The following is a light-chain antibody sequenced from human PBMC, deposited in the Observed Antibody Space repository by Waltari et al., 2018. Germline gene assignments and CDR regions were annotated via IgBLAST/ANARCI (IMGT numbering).Light chain of an antibody. CDR2: DVS. J-gene: IGLJ2*01. CDR3: ASYTSGSTHVA. Sequence: QSALTQPASVSGSPGQSITISCTGTSSDIGAYHYVSWYQQFPGKAPKLIIYDVSKLPSGGSNRFSGSKSGDSAALTISGLQVDDEAHYHCASYTSGSTHVAFGGGTQVTVL. V-gene: IGLV2-14*01. CDR1: SSDIGAYHY.